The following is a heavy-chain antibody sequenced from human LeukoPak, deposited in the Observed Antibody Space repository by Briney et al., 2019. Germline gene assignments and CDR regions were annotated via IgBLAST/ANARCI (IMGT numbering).Heavy chain of an antibody. CDR1: GYTFTSYG. V-gene: IGHV1-18*01. CDR3: ARDFYQYDSGGYYLDAFDI. D-gene: IGHD3-22*01. Sequence: ASVTVSCKASGYTFTSYGTSWVRQAPRQGLEWMGWISGYNGDTNYGQKFQGRVTMTTDTSTSTAYMELRSLRSDDTAVYYCARDFYQYDSGGYYLDAFDIWGQGTMVAVFS. J-gene: IGHJ3*02. CDR2: ISGYNGDT.